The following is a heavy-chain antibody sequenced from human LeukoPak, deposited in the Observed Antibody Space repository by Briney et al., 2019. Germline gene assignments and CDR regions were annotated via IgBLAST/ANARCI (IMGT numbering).Heavy chain of an antibody. V-gene: IGHV4-61*08. Sequence: SETLSLTCTVSGASIRSEGYYWSWIRQSPGKGLEWIGEVCPRGGINYNPSLKTRVIISPDRPRNQFSLSMFSVTAADTATYYCARNGGYDQDVWDQGTTVTVSS. D-gene: IGHD5-18*01. J-gene: IGHJ6*02. CDR3: ARNGGYDQDV. CDR2: VCPRGGI. CDR1: GASIRSEGYY.